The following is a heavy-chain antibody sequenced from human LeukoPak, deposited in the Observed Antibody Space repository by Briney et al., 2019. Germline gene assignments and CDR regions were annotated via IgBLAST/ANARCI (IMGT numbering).Heavy chain of an antibody. D-gene: IGHD5-24*01. V-gene: IGHV4-39*01. Sequence: SETLSLTCTVSGGSMSSSSYYWGWIRQPPGKGLEWIGSIYYSGSTYYNPSLKSRVTISVDTSKNQFSLKLSSVTAADTAVYYCARLGRQVATINYFDYWGQGTLVTVSS. CDR3: ARLGRQVATINYFDY. CDR1: GGSMSSSSYY. CDR2: IYYSGST. J-gene: IGHJ4*02.